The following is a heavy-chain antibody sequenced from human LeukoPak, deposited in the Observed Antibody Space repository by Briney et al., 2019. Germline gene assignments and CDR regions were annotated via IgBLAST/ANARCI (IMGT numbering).Heavy chain of an antibody. Sequence: ASVKVSCKASGYTFTGYYMHWVRQAPGQGLEWMGWINPNSGGTNYAQKFQGRVTMTRDTSTSTAYMELSRLRSDDTAVYYCAREDDYEAVTLDYWGQGTLVTVSS. CDR1: GYTFTGYY. J-gene: IGHJ4*02. V-gene: IGHV1-2*02. CDR3: AREDDYEAVTLDY. CDR2: INPNSGGT. D-gene: IGHD4-17*01.